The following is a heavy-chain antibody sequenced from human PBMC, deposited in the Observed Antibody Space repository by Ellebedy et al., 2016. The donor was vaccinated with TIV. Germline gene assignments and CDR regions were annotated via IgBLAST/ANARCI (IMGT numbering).Heavy chain of an antibody. D-gene: IGHD2-2*01. J-gene: IGHJ3*02. CDR3: ARASIVVVPAASPAFDI. CDR2: INPNSGGT. CDR1: GYTFTGYY. V-gene: IGHV1-2*04. Sequence: ASVKVSCKASGYTFTGYYMHWVRQVPGQGLEWMGWINPNSGGTKYAQNFQGWVTMTRDTSISTAYMELSSLRSEDTAVYYCARASIVVVPAASPAFDIWGQGTMVTVSS.